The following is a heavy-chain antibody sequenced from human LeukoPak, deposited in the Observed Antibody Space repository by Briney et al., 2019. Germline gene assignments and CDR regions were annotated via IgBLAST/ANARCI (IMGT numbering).Heavy chain of an antibody. CDR1: GFTFSSYG. CDR2: IWYDGSNK. J-gene: IGHJ6*04. D-gene: IGHD3-3*01. Sequence: GRSLRLSCAASGFTFSSYGMHWVRQAPGKGLEWVAVIWYDGSNKYYADSVKGRFTISRDNSKNTLYLQMNSLRAEDTAVYYCARCERFLECPYWGKGTTVTVSS. CDR3: ARCERFLECPY. V-gene: IGHV3-33*01.